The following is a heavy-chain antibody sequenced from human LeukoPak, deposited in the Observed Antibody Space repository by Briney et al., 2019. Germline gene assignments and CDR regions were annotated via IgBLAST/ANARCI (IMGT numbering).Heavy chain of an antibody. CDR1: GFTSDDYA. D-gene: IGHD3-22*01. CDR3: AKVPSKYYYDSSGYYYVPFFDY. J-gene: IGHJ4*02. Sequence: PGRSLRLSCAASGFTSDDYAMHWVRQAPGKGLEWVSGISWNSGSIGYADSVKGRFTISRDNAKNSLYLQMNSLRAEDTALYYCAKVPSKYYYDSSGYYYVPFFDYWGQGTLVTVSS. V-gene: IGHV3-9*02. CDR2: ISWNSGSI.